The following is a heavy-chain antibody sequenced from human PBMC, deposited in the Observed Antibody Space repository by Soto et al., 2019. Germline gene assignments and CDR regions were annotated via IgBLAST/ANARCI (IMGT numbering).Heavy chain of an antibody. CDR2: IYYSGST. CDR1: GGSISSGGYY. Sequence: SETLSLTCTVSGGSISSGGYYWSWIRQHPGKGLEWIGYIYYSGSTYYNPSLKSRVTISVDTSKNQFSLKLSSVTAADTAVYYCARSRQHRRYYYYGMDVWGQGTTVTVSS. J-gene: IGHJ6*02. CDR3: ARSRQHRRYYYYGMDV. D-gene: IGHD6-13*01. V-gene: IGHV4-31*03.